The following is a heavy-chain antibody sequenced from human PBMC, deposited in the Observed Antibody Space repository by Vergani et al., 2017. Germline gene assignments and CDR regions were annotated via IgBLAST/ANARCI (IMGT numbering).Heavy chain of an antibody. D-gene: IGHD3-10*01. CDR1: GFTFSSYS. Sequence: EVQLVESGGGLVKPGGSLRLSCAASGFTFSSYSMNWVRQAPGKGLEWVSSISSSSSYIYYADSVKGRFTISRDNAKNSLYLQMNSLRAEDTAVYYCARDHVLWVGELSSPYYYYYMDVWGKGTTVTVSS. CDR2: ISSSSSYI. V-gene: IGHV3-21*01. J-gene: IGHJ6*03. CDR3: ARDHVLWVGELSSPYYYYYMDV.